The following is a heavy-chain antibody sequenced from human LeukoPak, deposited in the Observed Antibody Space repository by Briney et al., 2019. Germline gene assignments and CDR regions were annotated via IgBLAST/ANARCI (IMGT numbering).Heavy chain of an antibody. CDR1: GGSISSNS. D-gene: IGHD6-6*01. Sequence: SETLSLTCNVSGGSISSNSWSWFRQPPGKGLEWIGYIYYSGSTNYNPSLKSRVTISVDTSKNQFSLKLSSVTAADTAVYYCARRRAARQFNWYFDLWGRGTLVTVSS. CDR3: ARRRAARQFNWYFDL. V-gene: IGHV4-59*12. CDR2: IYYSGST. J-gene: IGHJ2*01.